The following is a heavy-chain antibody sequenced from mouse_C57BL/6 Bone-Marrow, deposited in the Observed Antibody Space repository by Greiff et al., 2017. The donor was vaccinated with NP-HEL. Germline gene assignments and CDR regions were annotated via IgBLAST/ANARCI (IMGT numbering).Heavy chain of an antibody. CDR3: ARYYGNWFAY. Sequence: QVQLKQSGAELVKPGASVKLSCKASGYTFTSYWMHWVKQRPGRGLEWIGRIDPNSGGTKYNEKFKSKATLTVDKPSSTAYMQLSSLTSEDSAVYYCARYYGNWFAYWGQGTLVTVSA. D-gene: IGHD2-1*01. J-gene: IGHJ3*01. CDR1: GYTFTSYW. V-gene: IGHV1-72*01. CDR2: IDPNSGGT.